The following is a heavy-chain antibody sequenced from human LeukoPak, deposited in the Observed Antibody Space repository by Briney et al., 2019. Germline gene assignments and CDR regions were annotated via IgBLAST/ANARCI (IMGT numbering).Heavy chain of an antibody. D-gene: IGHD3-22*01. Sequence: GGSLRLSCAASGFTFSRYWMSWVRQVPRKGLEWVANIKRDGSEKYYVDSVKGRFGISRDNAKNSLYLQMNSLRAEDTAMYYCARVPGDSGYFGYWGQGILVTVSS. V-gene: IGHV3-7*03. J-gene: IGHJ4*02. CDR2: IKRDGSEK. CDR3: ARVPGDSGYFGY. CDR1: GFTFSRYW.